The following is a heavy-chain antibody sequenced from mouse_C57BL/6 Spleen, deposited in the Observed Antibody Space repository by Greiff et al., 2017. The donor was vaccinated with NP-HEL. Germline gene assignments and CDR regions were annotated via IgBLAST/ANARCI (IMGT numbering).Heavy chain of an antibody. J-gene: IGHJ2*01. CDR1: GFNIKNTY. CDR2: IDPANGNT. Sequence: EVKLQESVAELVRPGASVKLSCTASGFNIKNTYMHWVKQRPEQGLEWIGRIDPANGNTKYAPKFQGKATITADTSSNTAYLQLSSLTSEDTAIYYCARGDYYGSSWPYFDYWGQGTTLTVSS. D-gene: IGHD1-1*01. CDR3: ARGDYYGSSWPYFDY. V-gene: IGHV14-3*01.